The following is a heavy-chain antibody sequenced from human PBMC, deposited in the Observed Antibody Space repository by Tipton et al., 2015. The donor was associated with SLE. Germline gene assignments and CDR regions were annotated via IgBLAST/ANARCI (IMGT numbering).Heavy chain of an antibody. Sequence: SLRLSCSASGFTFSNYGMSWVRQAPGKGLEWVSAIVGSGDITYYADSVKGRFTISRDNSKNTLFLQMNSQRPEDMAVYYCARGRYFDWLPDYFDYWGQGTLVTVSS. J-gene: IGHJ4*02. V-gene: IGHV3-23*01. CDR1: GFTFSNYG. CDR2: IVGSGDIT. D-gene: IGHD3-9*01. CDR3: ARGRYFDWLPDYFDY.